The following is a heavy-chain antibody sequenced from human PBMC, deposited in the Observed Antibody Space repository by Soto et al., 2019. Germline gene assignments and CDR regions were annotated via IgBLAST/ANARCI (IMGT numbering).Heavy chain of an antibody. Sequence: PWGSLRLSCAVSGFTFSSYAMSWVRQAPGKELEWVSAISGSGGSTYYADSVKGRFTISRDNSKNTLYLQMNSLRAEDTAVYYCAKLPGGYSYGYSRSWGQGTLVTVSS. V-gene: IGHV3-23*01. CDR1: GFTFSSYA. CDR3: AKLPGGYSYGYSRS. D-gene: IGHD5-18*01. CDR2: ISGSGGST. J-gene: IGHJ5*02.